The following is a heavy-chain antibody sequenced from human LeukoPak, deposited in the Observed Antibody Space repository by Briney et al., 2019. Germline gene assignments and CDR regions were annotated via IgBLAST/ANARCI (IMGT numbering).Heavy chain of an antibody. V-gene: IGHV3-20*04. CDR3: ARDYISTEFGWFDP. Sequence: PGGSLRLSCAASGFTFDDYGMSWVRQAPGKGREWVSGINWNGGSTGYADSVKGRFTISRDNAKNSLYLQMNSLRAEDTALYYCARDYISTEFGWFDPWGQGTLVTVSS. J-gene: IGHJ5*02. D-gene: IGHD1-14*01. CDR1: GFTFDDYG. CDR2: INWNGGST.